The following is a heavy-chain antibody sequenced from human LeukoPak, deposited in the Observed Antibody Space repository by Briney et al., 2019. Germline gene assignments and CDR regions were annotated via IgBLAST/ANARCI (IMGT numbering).Heavy chain of an antibody. CDR1: GGSISSYY. D-gene: IGHD4-17*01. V-gene: IGHV4-4*07. J-gene: IGHJ6*03. Sequence: PSETLSLTCTVSGGSISSYYWSWIRQPAGKGLEWIGRIYTSGSTNYNPSLKSRVTISVDKSKNQFSLKLSSVTAADTAVYYCARGGRDYGDFARYYYYMDVWGKGTTVTVSS. CDR2: IYTSGST. CDR3: ARGGRDYGDFARYYYYMDV.